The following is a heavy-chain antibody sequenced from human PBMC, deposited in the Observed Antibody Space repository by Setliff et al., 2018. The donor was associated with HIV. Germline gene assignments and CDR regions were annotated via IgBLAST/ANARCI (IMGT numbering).Heavy chain of an antibody. V-gene: IGHV1-18*01. D-gene: IGHD6-6*01. CDR3: GRGHSSSAYDAYDI. J-gene: IGHJ3*02. CDR2: ISAYNGNT. Sequence: ASVKVSCKASGYTFTSYDISWVRQAPGQGLEWMGWISAYNGNTNYAQKLQGRVTMTTHTSTNTAYMELRSLRSDDTAVYYCGRGHSSSAYDAYDIWGQGTMVTVSS. CDR1: GYTFTSYD.